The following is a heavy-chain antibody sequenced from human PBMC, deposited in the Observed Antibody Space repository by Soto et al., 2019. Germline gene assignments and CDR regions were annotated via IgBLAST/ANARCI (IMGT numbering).Heavy chain of an antibody. CDR3: ARRIAVAGYYYYYMDV. V-gene: IGHV4-59*08. CDR2: IYYSGST. Sequence: SETLSLTCTVSGGSITNYYWSWIRQAPGKGLEWIGYIYYSGSTNYNPSLKSRVTISVDTSKNQFSLKLSSVTAADTAVYYCARRIAVAGYYYYYMDVWGKGTTVTVSS. J-gene: IGHJ6*03. CDR1: GGSITNYY. D-gene: IGHD6-19*01.